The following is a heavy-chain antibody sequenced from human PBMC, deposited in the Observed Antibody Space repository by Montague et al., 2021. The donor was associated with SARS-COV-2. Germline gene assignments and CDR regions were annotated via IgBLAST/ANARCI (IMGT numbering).Heavy chain of an antibody. CDR3: VRYSGWFYFDF. V-gene: IGHV6-1*01. CDR2: PYYSSKWYS. CDR1: GDSVSSNRLK. D-gene: IGHD6-19*01. J-gene: IGHJ4*02. Sequence: CAISGDSVSSNRLKWNWIRQSPSRQLECLGRPYYSSKWYSDYAPSVRGRLTVNPDASKNEFSLELNYVTPEDTAVYYCVRYSGWFYFDFWGQGTLVTVSS.